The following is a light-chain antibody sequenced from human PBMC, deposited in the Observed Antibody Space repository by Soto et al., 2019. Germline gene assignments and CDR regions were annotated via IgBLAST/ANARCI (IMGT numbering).Light chain of an antibody. J-gene: IGLJ3*02. CDR3: SSYASITVWV. CDR2: EVS. CDR1: GSDVGGYNY. Sequence: QSALTQPASVSGSPGQSITLSCTGTGSDVGGYNYVSWYQQHPGKAPKLIIFEVSNRPSGVSNRFSASKSGNTASLTISGLQADDEAVYYCSSYASITVWVFGGGTKLTVL. V-gene: IGLV2-14*01.